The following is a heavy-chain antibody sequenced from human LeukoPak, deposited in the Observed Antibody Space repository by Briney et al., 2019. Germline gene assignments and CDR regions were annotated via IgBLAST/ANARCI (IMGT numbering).Heavy chain of an antibody. Sequence: SETLSLTCTVSGGSTSNSSYFWGWIRQPPGKGLEWIGSIYYSGSTYYSPSLKSRVTISVDTSKNQFSLKLNSVTAADTAVYFCARLYFVRWFDPWGQGILVTVS. CDR2: IYYSGST. D-gene: IGHD3-10*01. CDR1: GGSTSNSSYF. CDR3: ARLYFVRWFDP. V-gene: IGHV4-39*01. J-gene: IGHJ5*02.